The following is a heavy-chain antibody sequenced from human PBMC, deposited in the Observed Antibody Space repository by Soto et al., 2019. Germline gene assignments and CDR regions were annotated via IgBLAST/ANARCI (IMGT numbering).Heavy chain of an antibody. V-gene: IGHV4-30-4*01. Sequence: QVQLQESGPGLVKPSQTLSLTCTVSGGSISSGDYYWSGIRQPPGKGLEWIGYIYYSGSTYYNPSLKSRVTISVDTSKNQFALKLSSVTAADTAVYYCARGRHIAMAPHWFDPWGQVTLVTVSS. CDR1: GGSISSGDYY. CDR2: IYYSGST. J-gene: IGHJ5*02. D-gene: IGHD5-18*01. CDR3: ARGRHIAMAPHWFDP.